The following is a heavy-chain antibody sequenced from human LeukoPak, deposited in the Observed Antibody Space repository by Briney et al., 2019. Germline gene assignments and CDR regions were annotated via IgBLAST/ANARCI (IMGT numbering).Heavy chain of an antibody. CDR3: ARDPDGYNVDY. CDR1: GYTFTGYY. CDR2: INPNSGGT. Sequence: ASVKVSCKASGYTFTGYYMHWARQAPGQGLEWMGWINPNSGGTNYAQKFQGRVTMTRDTSISTACMELSRLRSDDTAVYYCARDPDGYNVDYWGQGTLVTVSS. D-gene: IGHD5-24*01. V-gene: IGHV1-2*02. J-gene: IGHJ4*02.